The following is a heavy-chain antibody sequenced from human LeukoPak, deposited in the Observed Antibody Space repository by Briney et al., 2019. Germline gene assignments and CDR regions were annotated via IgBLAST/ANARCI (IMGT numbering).Heavy chain of an antibody. CDR1: GGSFSGYY. D-gene: IGHD1-1*01. Sequence: SETLSLTCAVSGGSFSGYYWSWIRQPPGRGLEWIGEINHSGSTSYNPSLKSRVTISVDTSKNQFSLKLSSVTAADTAVYYCARLEAYWGQGTLVTVSS. J-gene: IGHJ4*02. V-gene: IGHV4-34*01. CDR3: ARLEAY. CDR2: INHSGST.